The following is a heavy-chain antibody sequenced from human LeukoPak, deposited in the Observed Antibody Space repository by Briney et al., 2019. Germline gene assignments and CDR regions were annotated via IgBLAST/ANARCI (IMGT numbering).Heavy chain of an antibody. J-gene: IGHJ4*02. Sequence: GGSLRLSCAASGFTFSSYAMSWVRQAPGKGLEWDSAISGSGGSTYYADSVKGRFTISRDNSKNALYLQMNSLRAEDTAVYCCAKPHRAGIDYWGQGTLVTVSS. V-gene: IGHV3-23*01. CDR1: GFTFSSYA. CDR3: AKPHRAGIDY. D-gene: IGHD6-19*01. CDR2: ISGSGGST.